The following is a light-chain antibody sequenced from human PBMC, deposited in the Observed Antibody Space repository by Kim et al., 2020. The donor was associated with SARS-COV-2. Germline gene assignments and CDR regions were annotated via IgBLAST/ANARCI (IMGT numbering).Light chain of an antibody. CDR2: GAS. Sequence: SLSPGERATLSYRASRSITSNLAWYQQKPGQAPRLLIYGASIRATGIPARFSGSGSGTEFTLTISNLQSEDVAVYYCQQYDDWWTFGQGTKVDIK. V-gene: IGKV3-15*01. CDR1: RSITSN. J-gene: IGKJ1*01. CDR3: QQYDDWWT.